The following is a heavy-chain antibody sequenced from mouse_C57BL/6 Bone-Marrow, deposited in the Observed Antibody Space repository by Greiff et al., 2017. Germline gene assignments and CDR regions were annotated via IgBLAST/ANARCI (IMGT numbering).Heavy chain of an antibody. CDR1: GYTFTSYD. Sequence: QVQLKQPGPELVKPGASVKLSCKASGYTFTSYDINWVKQRPGQGLEWIGWIYPRDGSTKYNEKFKGKATLTVDTSSSTAYMELHSLTSEDSAVYCCARDYGSSYWYFDVWGTGTTVTVSS. CDR3: ARDYGSSYWYFDV. CDR2: IYPRDGST. J-gene: IGHJ1*03. D-gene: IGHD1-1*01. V-gene: IGHV1-85*01.